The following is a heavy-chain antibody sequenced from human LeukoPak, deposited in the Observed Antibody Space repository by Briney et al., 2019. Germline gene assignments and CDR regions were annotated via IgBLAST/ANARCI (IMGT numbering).Heavy chain of an antibody. CDR2: INPNSGGT. V-gene: IGHV1-2*02. Sequence: GASVKVSCKASGYTFTGYYMHWVRQAPGQGLEWMGWINPNSGGTNYAQKFQGRVTMTRDTSISTAYMELSRLRSDDTAVYYCARVHVGGSYSAYYYMDVWGKGTTVTVSS. CDR1: GYTFTGYY. CDR3: ARVHVGGSYSAYYYMDV. J-gene: IGHJ6*03. D-gene: IGHD1-26*01.